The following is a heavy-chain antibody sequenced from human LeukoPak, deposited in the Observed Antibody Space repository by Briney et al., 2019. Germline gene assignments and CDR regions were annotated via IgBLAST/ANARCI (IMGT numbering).Heavy chain of an antibody. J-gene: IGHJ1*01. D-gene: IGHD2-2*01. CDR3: ARSQEYAEYFQH. Sequence: SETLSLTCAVYGGSFSGYYWSWIRQPPGKGLEWIGEINHSGSTNYNPSLKSRVTISVDTSKNQFSLKLSSVTAADTAVYYCARSQEYAEYFQHWGQGALVTVSS. V-gene: IGHV4-34*01. CDR1: GGSFSGYY. CDR2: INHSGST.